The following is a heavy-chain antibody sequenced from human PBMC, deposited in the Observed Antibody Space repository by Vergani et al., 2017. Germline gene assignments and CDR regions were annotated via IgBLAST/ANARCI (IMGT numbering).Heavy chain of an antibody. CDR2: IYPGDSEV. J-gene: IGHJ3*01. CDR3: ASGGHGSENGGALQL. D-gene: IGHD3-10*01. CDR1: GGSITYGAFY. Sequence: QLQLQESGPGLVKPSETLSLTCTVSGGSITYGAFYWGWIRQSPGKGLEWIGSIYPGDSEVKSNPTFRGQVIFSVDTSVNTAYLQWRSLQASDTATYFCASGGHGSENGGALQLWGQGTNITVSS. V-gene: IGHV4-39*07.